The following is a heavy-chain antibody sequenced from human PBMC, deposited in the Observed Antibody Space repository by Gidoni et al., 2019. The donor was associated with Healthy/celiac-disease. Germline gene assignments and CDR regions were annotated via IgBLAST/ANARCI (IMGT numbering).Heavy chain of an antibody. J-gene: IGHJ4*02. CDR2: IIGSGGST. Sequence: EVQLLESGGGLVQPGGSLRLSCAASGFTFSSYAMSWVRQAPGKGLEWVSAIIGSGGSTYYADSVKGRFTISRDNSKNTLYLQMNSLRAEDTAVYYCAKDERHNYYDSSGYYNYWGQGTLVTVSS. CDR1: GFTFSSYA. D-gene: IGHD3-22*01. CDR3: AKDERHNYYDSSGYYNY. V-gene: IGHV3-23*01.